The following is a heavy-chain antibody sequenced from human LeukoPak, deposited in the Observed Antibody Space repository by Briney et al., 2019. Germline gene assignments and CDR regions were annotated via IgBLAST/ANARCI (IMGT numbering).Heavy chain of an antibody. CDR1: GFTFSSYA. J-gene: IGHJ6*02. CDR2: ISGSGGST. Sequence: GGSLRLSCAASGFTFSSYAMSWVRQAPGKGLEWVSAISGSGGSTYYADSVKGRFTISRDNSKNTLYLQMNSLRAEDTAVNYCAKAAGVGHYYYGMDVWGQGTTVTVSS. CDR3: AKAAGVGHYYYGMDV. V-gene: IGHV3-23*01. D-gene: IGHD3-10*01.